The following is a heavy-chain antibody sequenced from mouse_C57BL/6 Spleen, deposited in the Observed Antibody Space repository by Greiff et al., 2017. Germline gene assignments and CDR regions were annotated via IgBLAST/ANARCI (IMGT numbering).Heavy chain of an antibody. J-gene: IGHJ2*01. D-gene: IGHD3-3*01. CDR1: GYTFTDYY. CDR3: AREELRKGDGY. Sequence: VQLQQSGPELVKPGASVKISCKASGYTFTDYYMNWVKQSHGKSLEWIGDINPNNGGTSYNQKFKGKATLTVDKSSSTAYMERCSLTSEDSAVYYCAREELRKGDGYWGQGTTLTVSS. CDR2: INPNNGGT. V-gene: IGHV1-26*01.